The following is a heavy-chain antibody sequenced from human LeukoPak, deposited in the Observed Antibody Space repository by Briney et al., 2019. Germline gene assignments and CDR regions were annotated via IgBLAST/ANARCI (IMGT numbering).Heavy chain of an antibody. J-gene: IGHJ4*02. CDR1: GGSFSGYY. CDR2: INHSGST. D-gene: IGHD3-10*01. V-gene: IGHV4-34*01. CDR3: ARDQGYGSGSWGFDY. Sequence: SETLSLTCAVYGGSFSGYYWSWIRQPPGKGLEWIGEINHSGSTNYNPSLKSRVTMSVDTSKNRFSLKLSSVTAADTAVYYCARDQGYGSGSWGFDYWGQGTLVTVSS.